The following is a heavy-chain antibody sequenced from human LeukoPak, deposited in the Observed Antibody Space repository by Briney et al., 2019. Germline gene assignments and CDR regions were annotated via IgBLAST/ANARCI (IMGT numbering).Heavy chain of an antibody. CDR2: IYSGGST. V-gene: IGHV3-66*01. D-gene: IGHD1-26*01. J-gene: IGHJ4*02. CDR3: ARLPWDVQVGATGVYY. CDR1: GFTVSSNY. Sequence: PGGSLRLSCAASGFTVSSNYMSWVRQAPGKGLEWVSVIYSGGSTYYADSVKGRFTISRDNSKNTLYLQMNSLRAEDTAVYYCARLPWDVQVGATGVYYWGQGTLVTVSS.